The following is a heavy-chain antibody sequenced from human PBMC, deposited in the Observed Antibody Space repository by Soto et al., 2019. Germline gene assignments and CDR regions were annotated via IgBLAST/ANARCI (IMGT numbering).Heavy chain of an antibody. CDR2: IWYDGSNK. CDR3: ARDFYGDYVHYYYYMDV. J-gene: IGHJ6*03. V-gene: IGHV3-33*01. CDR1: GFTFSSYG. D-gene: IGHD4-17*01. Sequence: VGSLRLSCAASGFTFSSYGMHWVRQAPGKGLEWVAVIWYDGSNKYYADSVKGRFTISRDNSKNTLYLQMNSLRAEDTAVYYCARDFYGDYVHYYYYMDVWGKGTTVTVYS.